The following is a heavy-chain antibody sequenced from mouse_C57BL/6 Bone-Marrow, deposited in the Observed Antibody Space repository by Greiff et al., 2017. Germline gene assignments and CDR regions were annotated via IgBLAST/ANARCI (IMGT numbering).Heavy chain of an antibody. CDR1: GYTFTSYW. D-gene: IGHD2-1*01. V-gene: IGHV1-72*01. CDR2: IDPNSGGT. J-gene: IGHJ3*01. CDR3: ARSWGNYRGAWLAY. Sequence: QVQLQQPGAELVKPGASVKLSCKASGYTFTSYWMPWVKQRPGRGLEWIGRIDPNSGGTKYNEKFKSKATLTVDKPSSTAYMQLSSLTSEDSAVYYGARSWGNYRGAWLAYWGQGTLVTVSA.